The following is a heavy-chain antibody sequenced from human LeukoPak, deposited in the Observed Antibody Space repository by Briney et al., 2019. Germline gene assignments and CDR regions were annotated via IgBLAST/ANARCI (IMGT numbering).Heavy chain of an antibody. CDR2: MNPNSGNT. J-gene: IGHJ6*03. CDR1: GYTFTSYD. D-gene: IGHD3-10*01. CDR3: AATMVRGVIRADYDYYMDV. V-gene: IGHV1-8*03. Sequence: ASVKASCKASGYTFTSYDINGVRQATGQGLEWMGWMNPNSGNTGYAQKFQGRVTITSNTSISTAYMELSSLRSEDTAVYYCAATMVRGVIRADYDYYMDVWGKGTTVTVSS.